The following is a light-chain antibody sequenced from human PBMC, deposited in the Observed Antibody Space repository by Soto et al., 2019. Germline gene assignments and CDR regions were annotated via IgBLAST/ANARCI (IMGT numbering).Light chain of an antibody. CDR1: SSDVGSYNL. CDR2: EGS. J-gene: IGLJ1*01. CDR3: CSYAGSSTLFYV. V-gene: IGLV2-23*03. Sequence: QSALTHPSSLSGSPGQSITISCTGTSSDVGSYNLVSWYQQHPGKAPKLMIYEGSKRPSGVSNRSSGSKSGNTASLTISGLQAEDEADYYCCSYAGSSTLFYVLGTGTKVNV.